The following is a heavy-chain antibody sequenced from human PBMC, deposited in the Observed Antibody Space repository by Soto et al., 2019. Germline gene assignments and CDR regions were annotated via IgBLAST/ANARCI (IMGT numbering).Heavy chain of an antibody. D-gene: IGHD6-19*01. CDR2: ISYDGSRK. J-gene: IGHJ6*01. V-gene: IGHV3-30-3*01. Sequence: QVQLVESGGGVVQPMRSLSLPGATSGFTFSDYDWHWFRQPPGKGLAWVADISYDGSRKYYADSVKGRFTISRDISKNTVHLEMNSLRVEDTAVYYCARGYSSGWYYAMDVWGQGTTVTVSS. CDR3: ARGYSSGWYYAMDV. CDR1: GFTFSDYD.